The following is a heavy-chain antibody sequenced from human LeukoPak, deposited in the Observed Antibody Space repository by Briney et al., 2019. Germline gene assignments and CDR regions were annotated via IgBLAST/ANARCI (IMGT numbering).Heavy chain of an antibody. CDR3: ASSNWGSSGYYYNY. D-gene: IGHD3-22*01. Sequence: SETLSLTCAVYGGSFSGYYWSWIRQPPGKGLEWIGEINHSGSTNYNPSLKSRVTISVDTSKNQFSLKLSSVTAADTAVYYCASSNWGSSGYYYNYWGQGTLVTVSS. J-gene: IGHJ4*02. CDR1: GGSFSGYY. V-gene: IGHV4-34*01. CDR2: INHSGST.